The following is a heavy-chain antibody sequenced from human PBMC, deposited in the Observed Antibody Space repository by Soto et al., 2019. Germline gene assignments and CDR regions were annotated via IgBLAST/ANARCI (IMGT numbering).Heavy chain of an antibody. CDR1: GGTFSSYA. CDR2: IIPIFGTA. CDR3: ARSTYSSSYGEYYYGMDV. D-gene: IGHD6-6*01. J-gene: IGHJ6*02. V-gene: IGHV1-69*06. Sequence: QVQLVQSGAEVKKPWSSVKVSCKASGGTFSSYAISWVRQAPGQGLEWMGGIIPIFGTANYAQKFQGRVTITANKSTSTAYMELSSLRSEDTAVYYCARSTYSSSYGEYYYGMDVWGQGTTVTVSS.